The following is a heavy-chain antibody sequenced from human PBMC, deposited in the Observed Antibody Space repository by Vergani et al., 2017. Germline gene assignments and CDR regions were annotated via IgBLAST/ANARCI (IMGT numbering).Heavy chain of an antibody. Sequence: QVQLVQSGAEVKKPGSSVKVSCKASGGTFSSYTISWVRQAPGQGLEWMGWISAYNGNTNYAQKLQGRVTMTTDTSTSTAYMELRSLRSDDTAVYYCARSGSYYDYDFWSGYHDYWGQGTLVTVSS. J-gene: IGHJ4*02. V-gene: IGHV1-18*01. CDR1: GGTFSSYT. CDR3: ARSGSYYDYDFWSGYHDY. D-gene: IGHD3-3*01. CDR2: ISAYNGNT.